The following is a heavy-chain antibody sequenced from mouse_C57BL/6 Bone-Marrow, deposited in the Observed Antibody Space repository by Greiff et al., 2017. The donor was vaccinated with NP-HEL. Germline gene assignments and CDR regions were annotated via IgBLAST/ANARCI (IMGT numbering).Heavy chain of an antibody. D-gene: IGHD2-5*01. CDR2: IYPRSGNT. CDR1: GYTFTSYG. Sequence: VMLVESGAELARPGASVKLSCKASGYTFTSYGISWVKQRTGQGLEWIGEIYPRSGNTYYNEKFKGKATLTADKSSSTAYMELRSLTSEDSAVYFCATAYYSNFAYWGQGTLVTVSA. CDR3: ATAYYSNFAY. V-gene: IGHV1-81*01. J-gene: IGHJ3*01.